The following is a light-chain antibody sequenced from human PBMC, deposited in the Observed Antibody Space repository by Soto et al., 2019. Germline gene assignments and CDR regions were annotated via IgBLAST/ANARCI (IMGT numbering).Light chain of an antibody. J-gene: IGKJ1*01. CDR1: QSVSSSY. CDR2: GAS. Sequence: EIVLTQSPGTLSLSPGERATLSCRASQSVSSSYLAWYQQKPGQAPRLLIYGASSRATGIPDRFSGSGSGTDFTLTISRLEPEDFAVYYCQQYGNSPTWTFGHGTKVEIK. V-gene: IGKV3-20*01. CDR3: QQYGNSPTWT.